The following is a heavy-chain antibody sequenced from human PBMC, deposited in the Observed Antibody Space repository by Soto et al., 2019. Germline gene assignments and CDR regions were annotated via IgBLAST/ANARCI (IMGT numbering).Heavy chain of an antibody. CDR3: ARDPGADFWSGVFDP. CDR2: ISSDGRKT. Sequence: GGSLRLSCPASGFSFGSSSMHWGRQAPGGGPEWVASISSDGRKTYYSESAKGRFTISRDNSKNIVYLEMDRLRLDDTAIYFCARDPGADFWSGVFDPWGQGTVVTVSS. CDR1: GFSFGSSS. J-gene: IGHJ5*02. D-gene: IGHD3-3*01. V-gene: IGHV3-30*04.